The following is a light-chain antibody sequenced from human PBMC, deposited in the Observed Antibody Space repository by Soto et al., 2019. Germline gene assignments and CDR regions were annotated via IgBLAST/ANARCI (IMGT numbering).Light chain of an antibody. CDR3: SSYGGSNNFV. CDR2: EVS. V-gene: IGLV2-8*01. CDR1: SSDVGRYNY. Sequence: QPVLTQPPSASGSPGQSVTISCTGTSSDVGRYNYVSWYQHHPGKAPKLMIFEVSKRPSGVPVRFSGSKSGNTASLTVSGRQADDEADDYCSSYGGSNNFVFGGGTQLTVL. J-gene: IGLJ7*01.